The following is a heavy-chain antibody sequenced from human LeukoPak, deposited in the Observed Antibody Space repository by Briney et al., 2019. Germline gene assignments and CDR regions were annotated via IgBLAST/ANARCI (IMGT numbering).Heavy chain of an antibody. CDR2: ISGSSQYI. CDR1: AFTFSNYN. Sequence: GGSLRLSCAASAFTFSNYNMNWVRQAPGKGLEWVSSISGSSQYIYYADSVKGRFTISRDNAKNSLYLQMNSLRAEDTAVYYCARNVGYSSSWWSLDYWGQGTLVTVSS. V-gene: IGHV3-21*01. J-gene: IGHJ4*02. CDR3: ARNVGYSSSWWSLDY. D-gene: IGHD6-13*01.